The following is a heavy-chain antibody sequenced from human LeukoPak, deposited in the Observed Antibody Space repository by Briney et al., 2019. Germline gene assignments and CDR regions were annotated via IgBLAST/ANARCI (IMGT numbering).Heavy chain of an antibody. Sequence: ASVKVSCKVSGYTLTELSMHWVRQAPGKGLEWMGGFDPEDGETIYAQKFQGRVTMTEDTSTDTAYMEPSSLRSEDTAVYYCATDYGGNLGNDYWGQGTLVTVSS. CDR2: FDPEDGET. CDR1: GYTLTELS. V-gene: IGHV1-24*01. D-gene: IGHD4-23*01. J-gene: IGHJ4*02. CDR3: ATDYGGNLGNDY.